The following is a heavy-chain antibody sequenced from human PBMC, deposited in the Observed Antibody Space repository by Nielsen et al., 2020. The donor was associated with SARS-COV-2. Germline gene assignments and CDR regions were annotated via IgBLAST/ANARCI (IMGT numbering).Heavy chain of an antibody. CDR3: VKGYCSGGSCYQGEFDY. CDR2: ISGSGGST. J-gene: IGHJ4*02. CDR1: GFTFSSYA. D-gene: IGHD2-15*01. V-gene: IGHV3-23*01. Sequence: GESLKISCAASGFTFSSYAMSWVRQAPGKGLEWVSAISGSGGSTYYADSVKGRFTISRDNSKNTLYLQMSSLRAEDTAVYYCVKGYCSGGSCYQGEFDYWGQGTLVTVSS.